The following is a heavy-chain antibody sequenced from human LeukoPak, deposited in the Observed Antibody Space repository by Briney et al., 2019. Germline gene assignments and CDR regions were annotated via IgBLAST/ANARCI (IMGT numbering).Heavy chain of an antibody. CDR1: GYSFTIYW. D-gene: IGHD5-12*01. J-gene: IGHJ4*02. CDR2: IYPGDSDT. V-gene: IGHV5-51*01. CDR3: ARRYSGYEYFED. Sequence: GESLKISCKCSGYSFTIYWIGWVRQMPGKGLEWMGIIYPGDSDTRYGPSFQGQVTMSADKSINTAYLHWSSLKASDTAMYYCARRYSGYEYFEDWGQGTLVTVSS.